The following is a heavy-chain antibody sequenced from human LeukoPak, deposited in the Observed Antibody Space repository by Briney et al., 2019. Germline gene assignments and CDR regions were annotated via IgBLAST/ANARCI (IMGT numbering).Heavy chain of an antibody. D-gene: IGHD6-19*01. V-gene: IGHV1-18*01. J-gene: IGHJ3*02. CDR1: GYSVINFG. CDR2: ISVYNGHT. Sequence: ASVKVSCKASGYSVINFGISWVRQAPGQGLEWMGWISVYNGHTDYAQKFQGRVTMTRDMSTSTVYMELSSLRSEDTAVYYCARDPTSIAVAGTEGDAFDIWGQGTMVTVSS. CDR3: ARDPTSIAVAGTEGDAFDI.